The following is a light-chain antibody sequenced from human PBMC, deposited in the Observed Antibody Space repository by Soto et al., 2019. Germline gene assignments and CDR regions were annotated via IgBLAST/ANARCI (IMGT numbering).Light chain of an antibody. CDR2: GAS. Sequence: EIVLTQSPGTLSLSPGARATLSCRASQSVSSSYLAWYQQKPGQAPRLLIYGASSRSTGIPDRFSVSGSGTDFTLTISRLEPEDLAVYDCQHYCSSPPYTFGQGTKLEIK. J-gene: IGKJ2*01. V-gene: IGKV3-20*01. CDR1: QSVSSSY. CDR3: QHYCSSPPYT.